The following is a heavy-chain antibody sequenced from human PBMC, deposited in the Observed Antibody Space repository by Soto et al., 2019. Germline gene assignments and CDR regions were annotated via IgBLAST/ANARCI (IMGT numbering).Heavy chain of an antibody. Sequence: PSVTLSLTCTVADGSIISYYWSWIRQPPGKGLEWIGYIYYTGSTNYNPSLKSRVTISVDTSKNQFSLSLTSVTAADTAVYYCARHSGGYNGFDFSYWGQGALVTVSS. D-gene: IGHD5-12*01. V-gene: IGHV4-59*08. CDR2: IYYTGST. J-gene: IGHJ4*02. CDR1: DGSIISYY. CDR3: ARHSGGYNGFDFSY.